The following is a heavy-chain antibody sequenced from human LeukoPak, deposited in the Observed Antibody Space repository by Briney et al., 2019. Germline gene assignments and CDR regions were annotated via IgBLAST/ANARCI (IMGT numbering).Heavy chain of an antibody. CDR2: INPNSGGT. V-gene: IGHV1-2*02. Sequence: ASVKVSCKASGYTFTGYYMHWVRQAPGQGLEWMGWINPNSGGTNYAQKFKGRVTMTRDTSISTAYMELSRLRSDDTAVYYCAREDAVAGTFDYWGQGTLVTVSS. CDR1: GYTFTGYY. CDR3: AREDAVAGTFDY. D-gene: IGHD6-19*01. J-gene: IGHJ4*02.